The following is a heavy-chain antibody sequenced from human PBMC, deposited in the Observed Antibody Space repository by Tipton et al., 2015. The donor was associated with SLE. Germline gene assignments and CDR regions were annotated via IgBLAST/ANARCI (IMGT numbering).Heavy chain of an antibody. Sequence: SLRLSCSASGFTFSSYAMHWVRQAPGKGLEYVSAISSNGGSTYYADSVKGRFTISRDNSKNTLYLQMDSLRADDTAVYYCARSRGHYYYYYGMDVWGQGTTVTVSS. V-gene: IGHV3-64*04. D-gene: IGHD3-10*01. CDR1: GFTFSSYA. CDR2: ISSNGGST. CDR3: ARSRGHYYYYYGMDV. J-gene: IGHJ6*02.